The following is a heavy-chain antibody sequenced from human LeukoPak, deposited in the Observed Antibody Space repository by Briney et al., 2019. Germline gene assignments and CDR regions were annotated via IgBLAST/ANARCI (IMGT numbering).Heavy chain of an antibody. V-gene: IGHV3-30-3*01. CDR3: ARDDSRYDYLFGY. CDR2: ISYDGSNK. Sequence: GGSLRLYCAASGFTFSSYAMHWVRQAPGKGLEWVAVISYDGSNKYYADSVRGRFTISRDNSKNTLYLQMNSLRAEDTAVYYCARDDSRYDYLFGYWGQGTLVTVSS. CDR1: GFTFSSYA. D-gene: IGHD5-12*01. J-gene: IGHJ4*02.